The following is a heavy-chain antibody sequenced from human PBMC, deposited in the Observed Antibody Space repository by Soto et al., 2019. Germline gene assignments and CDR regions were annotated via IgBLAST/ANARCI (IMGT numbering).Heavy chain of an antibody. CDR3: AHSPSRYYYDTSGYPYDTFDI. CDR2: IYWDDDK. D-gene: IGHD3-22*01. Sequence: KPSETLSLTCAVYGGSLSGHYWSWIRQPPGKALEWLALIYWDDDKRYSPSLKSRLTITKDTSKNQVVLTMTNMDPVDTGTYYCAHSPSRYYYDTSGYPYDTFDIWGQGTMVTVSS. CDR1: GGSLSGHYWS. V-gene: IGHV2-5*08. J-gene: IGHJ3*02.